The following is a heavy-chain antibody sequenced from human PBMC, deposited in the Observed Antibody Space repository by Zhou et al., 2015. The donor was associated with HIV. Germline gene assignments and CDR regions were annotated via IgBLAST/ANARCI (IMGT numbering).Heavy chain of an antibody. CDR1: GGTFSSYT. J-gene: IGHJ4*02. V-gene: IGHV1-69*08. CDR2: IIPIFGTT. CDR3: ATGPYGDFLLIVDY. D-gene: IGHD4-17*01. Sequence: QVQLVQSGAEVKKPGSSVKVSCKASGGTFSSYTISWVRQAPGQGLEWMGRIIPIFGTTNYAQKFQGRVTITADESTSAAYMELSSLRSEDTAVYYCATGPYGDFLLIVDYWGQGTLVTVSS.